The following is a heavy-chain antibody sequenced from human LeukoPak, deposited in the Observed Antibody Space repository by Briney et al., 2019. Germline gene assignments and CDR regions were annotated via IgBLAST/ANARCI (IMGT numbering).Heavy chain of an antibody. Sequence: PSETLSLTCAVYGGSFSGYYWSWIRQPPGKGLEWIGEINHSGSTNYNPSLKSRVTISVDTSKNQFSLKLSSVTAADTAVYYCARVRGVWIVYVMDVWGQGTTVTVSS. V-gene: IGHV4-34*01. CDR3: ARVRGVWIVYVMDV. J-gene: IGHJ6*02. CDR2: INHSGST. D-gene: IGHD3-10*01. CDR1: GGSFSGYY.